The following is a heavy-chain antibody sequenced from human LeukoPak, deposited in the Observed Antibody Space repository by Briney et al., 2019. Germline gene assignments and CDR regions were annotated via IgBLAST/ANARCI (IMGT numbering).Heavy chain of an antibody. CDR3: ARAGPSSSWHQFDY. V-gene: IGHV3-74*01. D-gene: IGHD6-13*01. Sequence: GGSLRLSCAASGFTFSSYWMHWVRQAPGKGLVWVSRINSDGSSTSYADPVKGRFTISRDNAKNTLYLQMNRLRAEDTAVYYCARAGPSSSWHQFDYWGQGTLVTVSS. J-gene: IGHJ4*02. CDR1: GFTFSSYW. CDR2: INSDGSST.